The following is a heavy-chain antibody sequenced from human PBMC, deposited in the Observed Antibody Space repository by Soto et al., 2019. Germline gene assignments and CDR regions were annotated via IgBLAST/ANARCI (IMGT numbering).Heavy chain of an antibody. CDR1: GGTFSSYA. CDR3: ATQTVRSAYYYGMDV. J-gene: IGHJ6*02. D-gene: IGHD3-3*01. Sequence: GASVKVSCKASGGTFSSYAISWVRQAPGQGLEWMGGIIPIFGTANYAQKVQGRVTITADESTSTAYMELSSLRSEDTAVYSCATQTVRSAYYYGMDVWGQGTTVTVSS. CDR2: IIPIFGTA. V-gene: IGHV1-69*13.